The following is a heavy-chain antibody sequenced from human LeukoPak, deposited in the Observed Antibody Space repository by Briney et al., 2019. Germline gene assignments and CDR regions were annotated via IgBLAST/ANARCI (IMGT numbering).Heavy chain of an antibody. CDR1: GGSFSGYY. J-gene: IGHJ2*01. V-gene: IGHV4-30-4*08. CDR3: ARGLAPTDWYFDL. CDR2: IYYSGST. D-gene: IGHD2-15*01. Sequence: SETLSLTCAVYGGSFSGYYWSWIRQPPGKGLEWIGYIYYSGSTYYNPSLKSRVTISVNTSKNQFSLKLSSVTAADTAVYYCARGLAPTDWYFDLWGRGTLVTVSS.